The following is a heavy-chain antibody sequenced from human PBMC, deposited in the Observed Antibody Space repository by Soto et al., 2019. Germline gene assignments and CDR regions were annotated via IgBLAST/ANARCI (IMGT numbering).Heavy chain of an antibody. CDR2: MYHSGST. CDR1: GGSISSSYW. Sequence: QVQLQESGPGLVKPSGTLSLTCAVSGGSISSSYWWSWVRQPPGKGLEWIGEMYHSGSTNYNPSLKNRVNISVDKSKNQFSLRVSSVTAADTAVYYCARKQWVVPNWFDPWGQGILVTVSS. D-gene: IGHD6-19*01. V-gene: IGHV4-4*02. CDR3: ARKQWVVPNWFDP. J-gene: IGHJ5*02.